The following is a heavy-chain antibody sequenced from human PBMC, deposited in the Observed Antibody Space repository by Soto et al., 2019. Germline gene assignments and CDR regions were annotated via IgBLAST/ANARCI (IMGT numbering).Heavy chain of an antibody. Sequence: GGSLRLSCAASALTFSGYTINWVRQAPGKGLEWLSYISISGSTTYYADSVKGRFTISRDNARNALFLQMSSLRDEDTAVYYCARGIGKPYFDSWGQGALVTVSS. CDR1: ALTFSGYT. CDR2: ISISGSTT. CDR3: ARGIGKPYFDS. D-gene: IGHD1-1*01. V-gene: IGHV3-48*02. J-gene: IGHJ4*02.